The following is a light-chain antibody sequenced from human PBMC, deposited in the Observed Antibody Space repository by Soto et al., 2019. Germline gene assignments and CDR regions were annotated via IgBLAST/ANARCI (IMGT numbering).Light chain of an antibody. J-gene: IGKJ5*01. Sequence: EIVMTQSPGTLSVSPGERATLSCRASQSVSSNLAWYQQKPGQAPRLLISDASTRATGIPARFSGSGSRTEFTITVSSLQSEDFAVYYCQQYIKWPITFGQGTRREIK. CDR2: DAS. CDR3: QQYIKWPIT. V-gene: IGKV3-15*01. CDR1: QSVSSN.